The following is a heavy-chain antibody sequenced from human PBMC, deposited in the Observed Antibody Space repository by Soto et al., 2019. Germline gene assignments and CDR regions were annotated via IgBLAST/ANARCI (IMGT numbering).Heavy chain of an antibody. D-gene: IGHD2-15*01. V-gene: IGHV4-34*01. CDR1: GGSFSGYY. Sequence: QVQLQQWGAGLLKPSETLSLTCAVYGGSFSGYYWSWIRQPPGKGLEWIGEINHSGSTNYNPSLKSRVTISVDTSKTQFSLKLSSVTAADTAVYYCARRCGSGGSCPRPEAGFDPWGQGTMVTVSS. J-gene: IGHJ5*02. CDR2: INHSGST. CDR3: ARRCGSGGSCPRPEAGFDP.